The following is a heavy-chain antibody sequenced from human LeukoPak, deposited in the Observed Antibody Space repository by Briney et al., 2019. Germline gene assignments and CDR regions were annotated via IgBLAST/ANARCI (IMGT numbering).Heavy chain of an antibody. CDR3: ARASIVVVPAAILYYFDY. J-gene: IGHJ4*02. CDR2: IYYSGST. V-gene: IGHV4-59*01. CDR1: GGSISSYY. Sequence: PSETLSLTCTVSGGSISSYYWSWLRQPPGKGLEWIGHIYYSGSTNYNPSLKSRVTISVDTSKNQFSLKLSSVTAADTAVYYCARASIVVVPAAILYYFDYWGQGTLVTVSS. D-gene: IGHD2-2*01.